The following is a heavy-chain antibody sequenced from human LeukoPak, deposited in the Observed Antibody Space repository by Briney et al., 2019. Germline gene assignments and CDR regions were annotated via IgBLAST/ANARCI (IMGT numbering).Heavy chain of an antibody. CDR1: GFTFSSYS. Sequence: PGGSLRLSCAASGFTFSSYSMNWVRQAPGKGLEWVSSISSSSSYIYYADSVRGRFTISRDNAKNSLYLQMNSLRAEDTAVYYCARDQVGATSVTDYWGQGTLVTVSS. V-gene: IGHV3-21*01. CDR2: ISSSSSYI. J-gene: IGHJ4*02. D-gene: IGHD1-26*01. CDR3: ARDQVGATSVTDY.